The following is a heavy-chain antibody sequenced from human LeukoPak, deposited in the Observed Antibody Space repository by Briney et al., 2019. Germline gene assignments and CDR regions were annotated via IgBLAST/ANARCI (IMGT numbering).Heavy chain of an antibody. CDR1: GFTFTNYG. CDR3: AKDVGRTIDY. CDR2: IPYDGSNK. J-gene: IGHJ4*02. Sequence: GGSLRLSCATSGFTFTNYGMHWVRQAPGKGLEWVAFIPYDGSNKYYEDSVKGRFTISRDNSKNTLYLQMNTLRAEDTAVYYCAKDVGRTIDYWGQGTLVTVSS. D-gene: IGHD1-1*01. V-gene: IGHV3-30*02.